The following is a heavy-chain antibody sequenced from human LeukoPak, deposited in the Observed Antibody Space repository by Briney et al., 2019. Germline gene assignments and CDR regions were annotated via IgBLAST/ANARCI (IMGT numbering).Heavy chain of an antibody. V-gene: IGHV4-59*01. CDR1: GDSINSYY. CDR2: IYYSGST. CDR3: ARVRPGYSFYFYY. Sequence: SETLSLTCTVSGDSINSYYWSWIRQPPGKGLEWIGYIYYSGSTNYNPSLKSRVTISVDTSKNQFSLKLSSVTAADTAVYYCARVRPGYSFYFYYWGQGTLVTVSS. J-gene: IGHJ4*02. D-gene: IGHD3-9*01.